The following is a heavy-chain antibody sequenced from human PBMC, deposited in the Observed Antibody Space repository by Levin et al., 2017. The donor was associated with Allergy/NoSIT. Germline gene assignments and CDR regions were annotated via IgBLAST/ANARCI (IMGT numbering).Heavy chain of an antibody. CDR1: GFTFSSYA. V-gene: IGHV3-30*04. CDR3: ARGSGSSSGHFDY. CDR2: ISYDGSNK. J-gene: IGHJ4*02. Sequence: PGGSLRLSCAASGFTFSSYAMHWVRQAPGKGLEWVAVISYDGSNKYYADSVKGRFTISRDNSKNTLYLQMNSLRAEDTAVYYCARGSGSSSGHFDYWGQGTLVTVSS. D-gene: IGHD6-6*01.